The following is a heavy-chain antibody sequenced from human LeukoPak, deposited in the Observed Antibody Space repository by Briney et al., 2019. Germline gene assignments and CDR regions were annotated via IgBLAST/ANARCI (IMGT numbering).Heavy chain of an antibody. D-gene: IGHD6-19*01. CDR2: ISGSGGST. CDR3: AKDQVAVAGTGWWTYYYYYGMDV. CDR1: GFTFSSYA. Sequence: GGSLRLSCAASGFTFSSYAMSWVRQAPGKGLEWVSAISGSGGSTYYADSVKGRFTISRDNSKNTLYLQMNSLRAEDTAVYYCAKDQVAVAGTGWWTYYYYYGMDVWGQGTTVTVSS. V-gene: IGHV3-23*01. J-gene: IGHJ6*02.